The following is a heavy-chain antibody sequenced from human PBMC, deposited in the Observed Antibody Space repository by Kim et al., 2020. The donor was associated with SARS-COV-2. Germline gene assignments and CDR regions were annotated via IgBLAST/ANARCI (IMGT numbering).Heavy chain of an antibody. CDR3: ARDFTHYYDSSGYDRSTYDYDAFDV. Sequence: GGSLRLSCAASGFTFSNYWMTWVRQAPAKGLEWVANIKGDGSVKHCVDSMEGRFTISRDNAKNLLYLQMNSLRADDSAVYYCARDFTHYYDSSGYDRSTYDYDAFDVWGQETMVTVSS. CDR1: GFTFSNYW. CDR2: IKGDGSVK. V-gene: IGHV3-7*01. D-gene: IGHD3-22*01. J-gene: IGHJ3*01.